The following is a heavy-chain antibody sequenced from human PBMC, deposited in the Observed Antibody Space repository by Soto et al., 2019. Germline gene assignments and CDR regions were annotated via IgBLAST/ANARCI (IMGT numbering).Heavy chain of an antibody. D-gene: IGHD3-9*01. CDR1: GFTFSNYA. CDR2: LSGGGDNT. CDR3: SRDDSDWFFN. V-gene: IGHV3-23*01. J-gene: IGHJ4*02. Sequence: GGSLRLSCAAPGFTFSNYAVTWVRQAPGKGLEWVSALSGGGDNTYYADSVKGRFTISRDDSKKTAYLQMNSLESEDTAVYYCSRDDSDWFFNWGRGTLVTVSS.